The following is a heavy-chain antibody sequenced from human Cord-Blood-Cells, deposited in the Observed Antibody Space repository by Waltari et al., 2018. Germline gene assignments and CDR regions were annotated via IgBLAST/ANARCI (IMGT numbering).Heavy chain of an antibody. D-gene: IGHD3-10*01. V-gene: IGHV3-53*01. CDR3: ARDLMVRGDYYGMDV. J-gene: IGHJ6*02. CDR1: GFTVSSNY. Sequence: EVQLVESGGGLIQPGGSLRLSCAASGFTVSSNYMSWVRQAPGKGLEWVSVIYRGGSTYYADSVKGRFTISRDNSKNTLYLQMNSLRAEDTAVYYCARDLMVRGDYYGMDVWGQGTTVTVSS. CDR2: IYRGGST.